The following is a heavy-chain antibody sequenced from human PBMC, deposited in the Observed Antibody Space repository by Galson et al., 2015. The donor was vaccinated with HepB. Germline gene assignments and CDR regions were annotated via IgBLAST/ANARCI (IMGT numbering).Heavy chain of an antibody. Sequence: SLRLSCAASGFTFSSYGMHWVRQAPGKGLEWAAVIWYDGSNKYYADSVKGRFTISRDNSKNTLYLQMNSLRAEDTAVYYCAREEWLATLYYYYGMDVWGQGTTVTVSS. J-gene: IGHJ6*02. CDR3: AREEWLATLYYYYGMDV. V-gene: IGHV3-33*08. CDR2: IWYDGSNK. CDR1: GFTFSSYG. D-gene: IGHD6-19*01.